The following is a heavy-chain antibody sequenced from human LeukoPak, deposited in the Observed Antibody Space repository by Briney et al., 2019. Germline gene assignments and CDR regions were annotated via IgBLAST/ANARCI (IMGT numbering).Heavy chain of an antibody. CDR3: ARQSSSWYGPMGEDAFDI. CDR1: GYSFTSNW. Sequence: PGESLKISCKGSGYSFTSNWIGWVRQMPGKGLEWMGIIYPGDSDTRYSPSFQGQVTISADKSISTAYLQWSSLKASDTAMYYCARQSSSWYGPMGEDAFDIWGQGTMVTVSS. J-gene: IGHJ3*02. V-gene: IGHV5-51*01. D-gene: IGHD6-13*01. CDR2: IYPGDSDT.